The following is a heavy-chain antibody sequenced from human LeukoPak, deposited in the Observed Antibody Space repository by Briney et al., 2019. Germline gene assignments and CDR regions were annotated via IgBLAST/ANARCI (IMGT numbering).Heavy chain of an antibody. Sequence: SETLSLTCTVSGGSISSYYWSWIRQPAGKGLEWVGRIYNSGSTNYNPSLKSRISMSLDTSKNQFSLKLKSVTAADTAVYYCARTYYYGSGSYYDSRDGFDVWGQGTMVTVSS. D-gene: IGHD3-10*01. CDR1: GGSISSYY. CDR3: ARTYYYGSGSYYDSRDGFDV. CDR2: IYNSGST. V-gene: IGHV4-4*07. J-gene: IGHJ3*01.